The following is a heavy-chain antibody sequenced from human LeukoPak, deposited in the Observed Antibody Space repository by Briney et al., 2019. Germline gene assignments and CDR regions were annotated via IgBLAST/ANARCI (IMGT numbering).Heavy chain of an antibody. V-gene: IGHV1-2*02. CDR2: INPNRGGT. D-gene: IGHD6-6*01. Sequence: ASVKVSCKASGYTFTGYYMHWVRQAPGQGLEWMGWINPNRGGTNYAQKFQGRVTMTRDTSISTAYMELSRLRSDDTAVYYCARRLGSSAGDFDYWGQGTLVTVSS. J-gene: IGHJ4*02. CDR3: ARRLGSSAGDFDY. CDR1: GYTFTGYY.